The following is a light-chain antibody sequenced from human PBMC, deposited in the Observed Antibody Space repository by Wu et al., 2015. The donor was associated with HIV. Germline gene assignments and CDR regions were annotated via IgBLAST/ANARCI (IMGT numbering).Light chain of an antibody. CDR1: QSVSSN. J-gene: IGKJ1*01. V-gene: IGKV3-15*01. CDR3: RQYNVWSR. Sequence: IVMTQSPVTLSVSPGERATLSCRASQSVSSNLAWYQHKPGQAPRLLIYGAYTRAAGIPARFTGSGSGTEFTLTISSMQSEDFAVYYCRQYNVWSRFGQGTKVEIK. CDR2: GAY.